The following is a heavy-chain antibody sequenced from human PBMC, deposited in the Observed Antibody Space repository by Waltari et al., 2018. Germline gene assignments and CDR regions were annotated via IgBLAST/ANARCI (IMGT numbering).Heavy chain of an antibody. Sequence: EVRLEESGGGLVQPGGSLRLSCAASGFAFSSYWMHWVRQAPGKGLVWVSSIDDDGSGTTYADSVMGRFTISRDNAKNTVYLEMNSLGAEDTAVYYCSRSPAGYSRSDYWGQGTLVTVSS. CDR3: SRSPAGYSRSDY. D-gene: IGHD5-18*01. CDR1: GFAFSSYW. V-gene: IGHV3-74*01. J-gene: IGHJ4*02. CDR2: IDDDGSGT.